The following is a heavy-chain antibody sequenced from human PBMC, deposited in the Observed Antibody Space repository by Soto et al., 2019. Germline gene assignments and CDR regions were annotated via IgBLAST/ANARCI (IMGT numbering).Heavy chain of an antibody. D-gene: IGHD5-12*01. CDR3: AHSDGGYEIIYFDF. CDR2: IYYNDDR. Sequence: SGPTLVNPTQTLTLTFTFSGFSFTTSGVAVGWIRHTPGGALEWLTLIYYNDDRRFSPSLKTRLTITGDTSKNQVVLSLTNVDPGDTATYFCAHSDGGYEIIYFDFWGQGIPVTVSS. V-gene: IGHV2-5*01. CDR1: GFSFTTSGVA. J-gene: IGHJ4*02.